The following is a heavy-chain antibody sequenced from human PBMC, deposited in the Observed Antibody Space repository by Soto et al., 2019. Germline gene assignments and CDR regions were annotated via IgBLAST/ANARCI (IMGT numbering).Heavy chain of an antibody. V-gene: IGHV1-69*06. CDR2: IIPIFGTA. J-gene: IGHJ5*02. CDR1: GGTFSSYA. CDR3: ARDNYIVGATRWFDP. Sequence: ASVKVSCKASGGTFSSYAISWVRQAPGQGLEWMGGIIPIFGTANYAQKFQGRVTITADKSTSTAYMELSSLRAEDTAVDYCARDNYIVGATRWFDPWGQGTLVTVSS. D-gene: IGHD1-26*01.